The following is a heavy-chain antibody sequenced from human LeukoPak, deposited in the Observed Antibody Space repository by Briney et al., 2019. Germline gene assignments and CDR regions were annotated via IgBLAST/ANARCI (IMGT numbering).Heavy chain of an antibody. Sequence: ASVKVSCKASGYTLTNNGLSWVRQAPGQGLEWMGWTSAYNGNTNYAQKLQGRVTMTTDTSTSTAYMELRSLRSDDTAVYYCARGLLPGIAAAVDYWGQGTLVTVSS. CDR2: TSAYNGNT. CDR1: GYTLTNNG. CDR3: ARGLLPGIAAAVDY. J-gene: IGHJ4*02. D-gene: IGHD6-13*01. V-gene: IGHV1-18*01.